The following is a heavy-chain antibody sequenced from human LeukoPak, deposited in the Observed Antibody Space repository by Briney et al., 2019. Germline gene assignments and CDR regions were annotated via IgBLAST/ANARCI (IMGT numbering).Heavy chain of an antibody. CDR2: IYYSGNP. Sequence: SETLSLTCTVSGGSISNSSYYWAWIRQPPGKGLEWIGSIYYSGNPFYNPSLKSRVTILVDTSNNQFSLGVDSVTAADTAMYYCASQLDTTGYYTGFIDSWGQGALVTVSS. J-gene: IGHJ4*02. V-gene: IGHV4-39*01. CDR1: GGSISNSSYY. CDR3: ASQLDTTGYYTGFIDS. D-gene: IGHD3/OR15-3a*01.